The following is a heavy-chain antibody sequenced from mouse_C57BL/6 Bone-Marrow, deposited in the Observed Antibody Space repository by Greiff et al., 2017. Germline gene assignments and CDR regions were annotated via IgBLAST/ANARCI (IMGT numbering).Heavy chain of an antibody. J-gene: IGHJ1*03. Sequence: QVQLKQSGAELVRPGASVTLSCKASGYTFTDYEMHWVKQTPVHGLEWIGAIDPETGGTAYTQKFKGKAILTADTSSSTAYMELRSLTSEDSAVYYCTTYGSSPWYFDVWGTGTTVTVSS. D-gene: IGHD1-1*01. CDR3: TTYGSSPWYFDV. CDR1: GYTFTDYE. CDR2: IDPETGGT. V-gene: IGHV1-15*01.